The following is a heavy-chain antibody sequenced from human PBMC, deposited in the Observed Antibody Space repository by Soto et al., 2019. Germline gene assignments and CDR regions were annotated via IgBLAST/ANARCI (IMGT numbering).Heavy chain of an antibody. Sequence: ASVKVSCKASGVSFSGYAFSWVRQAPGQGLEWMGGIMPLFGKPDYAQKFQGRVTITADESTSATYMELSSLRSEDTASYFCASASSTSWLYYFDYWGQGTRVTVSS. J-gene: IGHJ4*02. CDR2: IMPLFGKP. CDR3: ASASSTSWLYYFDY. V-gene: IGHV1-69*13. D-gene: IGHD2-2*01. CDR1: GVSFSGYA.